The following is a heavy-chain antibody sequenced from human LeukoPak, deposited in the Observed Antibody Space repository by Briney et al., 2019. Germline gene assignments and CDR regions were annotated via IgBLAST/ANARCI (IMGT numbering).Heavy chain of an antibody. CDR2: ISIFSSTI. D-gene: IGHD1-26*01. J-gene: IGHJ4*02. V-gene: IGHV3-48*01. Sequence: GGSLRLSCAASGFTFSSYHMNWVCQAPGKGLEWVSYISIFSSTIYYADSVKGRFTISRDDANSLVYLQMNSLRAEDTAVYYCARTNERELDYWGQGTLVTVSS. CDR1: GFTFSSYH. CDR3: ARTNERELDY.